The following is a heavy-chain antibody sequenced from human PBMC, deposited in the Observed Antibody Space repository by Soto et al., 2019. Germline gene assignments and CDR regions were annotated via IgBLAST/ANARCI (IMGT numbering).Heavy chain of an antibody. CDR3: ARQGNGAEGFDY. D-gene: IGHD4-17*01. CDR1: GYSFTSYW. Sequence: GGSLKISCKGSGYSFTSYWIGWVRQMPGKGLEWMGSFYPGDADTRYSPSFQGQVTISADRSISTAYLQWSNLKPSDTAMYYCARQGNGAEGFDYWGQGTLVTVSS. J-gene: IGHJ4*02. V-gene: IGHV5-51*01. CDR2: FYPGDADT.